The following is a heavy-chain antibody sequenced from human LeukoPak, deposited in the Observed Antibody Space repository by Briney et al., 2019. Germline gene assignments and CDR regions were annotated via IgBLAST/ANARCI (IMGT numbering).Heavy chain of an antibody. J-gene: IGHJ4*02. CDR3: AREGYDILTGYPDGLDY. CDR2: IKQDGSEK. V-gene: IGHV3-7*03. D-gene: IGHD3-9*01. Sequence: HPRGSLRLSCAASGFTLSSYWMSWVRQAPGKGLEGVANIKQDGSEKYYVDSVKGRFTISRDNAKNSLYLQMNSLRAEDTAVYYCAREGYDILTGYPDGLDYWGQGTLVTVSS. CDR1: GFTLSSYW.